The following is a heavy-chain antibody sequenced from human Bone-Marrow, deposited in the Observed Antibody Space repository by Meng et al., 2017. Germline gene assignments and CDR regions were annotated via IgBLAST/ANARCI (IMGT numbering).Heavy chain of an antibody. D-gene: IGHD3-10*01. Sequence: GSLRLSCAVSGGSFSSYYGSWIRQTPGQGLEWIGEIYHSGSANYNSSLKRRVTISVDTSKHQFPVKLTSVTAADTAVYYCARSRPSVRGVHYCYAMDFWGQGTTVTVSS. CDR1: GGSFSSYY. J-gene: IGHJ6*02. CDR2: IYHSGSA. V-gene: IGHV4-34*01. CDR3: ARSRPSVRGVHYCYAMDF.